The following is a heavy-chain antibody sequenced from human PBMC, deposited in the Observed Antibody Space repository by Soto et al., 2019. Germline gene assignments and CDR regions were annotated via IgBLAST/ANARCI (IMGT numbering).Heavy chain of an antibody. J-gene: IGHJ6*02. CDR1: GGSFSGYY. CDR3: ARLLRTSPLYYYYGMDV. D-gene: IGHD2-2*01. Sequence: QVQLQQWGAGLLKPSETLSLTCAVYGGSFSGYYWSWIRQPPGKGLEWIGEINHSGSTNYNPSLKSRVTIAVDTYKNQFSLQLSSVTAADTAVYYCARLLRTSPLYYYYGMDVWGQGTTVTVSS. V-gene: IGHV4-34*01. CDR2: INHSGST.